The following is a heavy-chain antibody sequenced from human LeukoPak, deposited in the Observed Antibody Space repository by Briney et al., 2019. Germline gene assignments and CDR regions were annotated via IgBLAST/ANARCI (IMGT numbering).Heavy chain of an antibody. CDR1: GFTFSSYW. V-gene: IGHV3-74*01. D-gene: IGHD5-12*01. CDR2: INSDGSST. J-gene: IGHJ4*02. Sequence: PGGSLILSCAASGFTFSSYWMHWVRQAPGRGLVWVSRINSDGSSTSYADSVKGRFTISRDNAKNTLYLQMNSLRAEDTAVYYCARGLVATTPFDYWGQGTLVTVSS. CDR3: ARGLVATTPFDY.